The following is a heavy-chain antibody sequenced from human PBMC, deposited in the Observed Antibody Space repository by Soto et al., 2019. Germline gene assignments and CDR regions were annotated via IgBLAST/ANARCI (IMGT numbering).Heavy chain of an antibody. V-gene: IGHV4-59*01. J-gene: IGHJ5*02. D-gene: IGHD3-9*01. Sequence: QVQLQESGPGLVKPSETLSLTCSVSGDSLTSYYWTWVRQPPGKGLEWIGYIYYTGKTNYKPSLKSRVTISMDLSKNQFSLELRSLTAADTAVYYCARIILTGYYGLEPWGQGTLVIVSA. CDR2: IYYTGKT. CDR3: ARIILTGYYGLEP. CDR1: GDSLTSYY.